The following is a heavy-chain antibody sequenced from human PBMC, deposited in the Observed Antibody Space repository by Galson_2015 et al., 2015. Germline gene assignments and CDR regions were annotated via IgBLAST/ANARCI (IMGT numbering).Heavy chain of an antibody. V-gene: IGHV3-21*01. CDR1: GFTFSSYR. CDR2: ISSSSSYI. J-gene: IGHJ5*02. Sequence: SLRLSCAASGFTFSSYRMNWVRQAPGKGLEWVSSISSSSSYIYYADSVKGRFTISRDNAKNSLYLQMNSLRAEDTAVYYCARGHLLWFGELRLVGENWFDPWGQGTLVTVSS. CDR3: ARGHLLWFGELRLVGENWFDP. D-gene: IGHD3-10*01.